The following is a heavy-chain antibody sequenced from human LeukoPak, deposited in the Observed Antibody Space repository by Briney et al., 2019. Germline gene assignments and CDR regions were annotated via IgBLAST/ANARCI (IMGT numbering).Heavy chain of an antibody. CDR2: IYYSGST. V-gene: IGHV4-30-4*08. Sequence: SETLSLTCTVSGGSISSGDYYWSWIRQPPGKGLEWIGYIYYSGSTYYNPSLKSRVTISVDTSKNQFSLRLSSVTAADTAVYYCAREPLYPMVDYWGQGTLVTVSS. D-gene: IGHD3-3*01. J-gene: IGHJ4*02. CDR3: AREPLYPMVDY. CDR1: GGSISSGDYY.